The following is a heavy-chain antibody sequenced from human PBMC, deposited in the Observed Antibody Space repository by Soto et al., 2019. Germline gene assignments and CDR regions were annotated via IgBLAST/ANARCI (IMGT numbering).Heavy chain of an antibody. CDR2: INPNRGDT. CDR1: GYIFTDYY. V-gene: IGHV1-2*02. D-gene: IGHD2-21*01. CDR3: VRPFCGLNSCHNWFGT. J-gene: IGHJ5*02. Sequence: ASVKVSCKASGYIFTDYYINWVRQAPGQGLEWMGWINPNRGDTNYAQKFQGRVTLTTDTSITTAYMELSGLRSDDTAIYYCVRPFCGLNSCHNWFGTWGQGTLVTVSS.